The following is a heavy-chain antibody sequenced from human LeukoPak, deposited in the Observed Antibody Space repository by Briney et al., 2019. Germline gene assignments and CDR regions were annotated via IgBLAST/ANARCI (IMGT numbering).Heavy chain of an antibody. CDR2: ISYDGSNK. D-gene: IGHD3-3*01. V-gene: IGHV3-30-3*01. CDR1: GFTLSSYA. J-gene: IGHJ6*02. Sequence: GGSLRLSCAASGFTLSSYAMHWVRQAPGKGLEWVAVISYDGSNKYYADSVKGRFTISRDNPKNTLYLQMNSLRAEDTAVYYCARDFYDFWSGYYGGGYYYYGMDVWGQGTTVTVSS. CDR3: ARDFYDFWSGYYGGGYYYYGMDV.